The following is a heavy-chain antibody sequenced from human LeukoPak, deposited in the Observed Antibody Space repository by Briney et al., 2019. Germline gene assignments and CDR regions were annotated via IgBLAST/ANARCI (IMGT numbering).Heavy chain of an antibody. J-gene: IGHJ4*02. V-gene: IGHV3-21*01. Sequence: PGGSLRLSCAVSGFTFRSHTINWVRQAPGKGLEWVSSISSNGYYIYYADSVKGRFTISRDNAKNSLYLQMDSLRAEDTAMYYCAREGGTYSSNLDYFDYWGQGTLVTVSS. CDR3: AREGGTYSSNLDYFDY. D-gene: IGHD6-13*01. CDR2: ISSNGYYI. CDR1: GFTFRSHT.